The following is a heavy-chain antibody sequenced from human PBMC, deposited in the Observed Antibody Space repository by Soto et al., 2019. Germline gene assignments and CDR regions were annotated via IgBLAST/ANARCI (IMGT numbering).Heavy chain of an antibody. CDR3: ARGHYYCDD. J-gene: IGHJ4*02. V-gene: IGHV4-59*01. CDR2: IDYSGTTST. CDR1: GGSISTYY. Sequence: QVQLQESGPGLVKPSETLSLTCTVSGGSISTYYWSWIRQSPGKGLEWIAYIDYSGTTSTNYNPSLKSRVTISLDTSKNQFSLKLSSVTAADTAVYYCARGHYYCDDGGQGTLVTVSS.